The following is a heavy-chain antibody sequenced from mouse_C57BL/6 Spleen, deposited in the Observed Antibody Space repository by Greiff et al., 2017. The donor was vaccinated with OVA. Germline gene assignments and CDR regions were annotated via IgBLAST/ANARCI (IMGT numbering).Heavy chain of an antibody. J-gene: IGHJ4*01. V-gene: IGHV1-19*01. D-gene: IGHD1-1*01. CDR2: INPYNGGT. CDR3: ARDYDGSSYKLGAMED. CDR1: GYTFTDYY. Sequence: VQLQQSGPVLVKPGASVKMSCKASGYTFTDYYMNWVKQSHGKSLEWIGVINPYNGGTSYNQKFKGKATLTVDKSSSTAYMELNSLTSEDSAVYYCARDYDGSSYKLGAMEDWGQGTSVTVSS.